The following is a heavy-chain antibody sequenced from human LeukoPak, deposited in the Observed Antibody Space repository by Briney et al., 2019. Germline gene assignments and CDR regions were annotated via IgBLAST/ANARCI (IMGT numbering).Heavy chain of an antibody. CDR3: ARAVLEWLWVWFDP. V-gene: IGHV1-69*01. CDR2: IIPIFGTA. CDR1: GGTFSSYA. D-gene: IGHD3-3*01. Sequence: RPSVKVSCKASGGTFSSYAISWVRQAPGQGLEWMGGIIPIFGTANYAQKFQGRVTITADESTSTAYMELSSLRSEDTAVYYCARAVLEWLWVWFDPWGQGTLVTVSS. J-gene: IGHJ5*02.